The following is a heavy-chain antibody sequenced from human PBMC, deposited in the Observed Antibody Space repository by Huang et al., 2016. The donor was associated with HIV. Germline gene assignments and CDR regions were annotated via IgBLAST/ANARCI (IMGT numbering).Heavy chain of an antibody. CDR2: ISVSNGNT. J-gene: IGHJ5*02. CDR3: ARGSIALPKWFDP. CDR1: GYTFIIYG. V-gene: IGHV1-18*04. D-gene: IGHD6-6*01. Sequence: QVQLVQSGPEVSKPGASVKVSCKASGYTFIIYGINWVRQAPGQGLEWRGCISVSNGNTNYAQKFQGRVTIPADKSTSTVYLDLRSLRSDDTALYYCARGSIALPKWFDPWGQGTLVTVSS.